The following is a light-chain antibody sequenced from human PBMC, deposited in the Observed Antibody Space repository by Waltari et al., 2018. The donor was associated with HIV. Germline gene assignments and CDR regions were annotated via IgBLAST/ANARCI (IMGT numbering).Light chain of an antibody. CDR2: YND. CDR3: ETWDSSLNAVV. Sequence: QSVLTQPRSASGTPGQGVTISCSGSRANIGSNSVNWYQQFPGEAPKLLIYYNDQRPSGVPDRFSGSKSGTSASLAFSGLQSEDEADYYCETWDSSLNAVVFGGGTKLTVL. CDR1: RANIGSNS. V-gene: IGLV1-44*01. J-gene: IGLJ2*01.